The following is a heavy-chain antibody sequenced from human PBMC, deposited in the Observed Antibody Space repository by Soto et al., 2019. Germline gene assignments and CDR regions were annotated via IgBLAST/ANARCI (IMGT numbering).Heavy chain of an antibody. V-gene: IGHV1-69*01. CDR1: GGTFSSYA. CDR3: ARPNYYGSGSYSYGMDV. CDR2: IIPIFGTA. Sequence: QVQLVQSGAEVKKPGSSVKVSCKASGGTFSSYAISWVRQAPGQGLEWMGGIIPIFGTANYAQKFQGRVTMTAEESTSTAYMELSSLRSEDTAVYSCARPNYYGSGSYSYGMDVWGQGTTVTVSS. D-gene: IGHD3-10*01. J-gene: IGHJ6*02.